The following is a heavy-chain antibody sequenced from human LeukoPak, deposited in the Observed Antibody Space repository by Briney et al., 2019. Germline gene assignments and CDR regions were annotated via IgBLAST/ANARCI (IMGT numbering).Heavy chain of an antibody. D-gene: IGHD1-26*01. V-gene: IGHV3-48*03. CDR3: ARSYSSGYSGIPDY. J-gene: IGHJ4*02. CDR1: GFTFSSYE. CDR2: ISSSGSTI. Sequence: GGSLRLSCAASGFTFSSYEMNWVRQAPGKGLEWVSYISSSGSTIYYADSVKGRFTISRDNAKNSLYLQMNSLRAEDTAVYYCARSYSSGYSGIPDYWGQGTLVTVSS.